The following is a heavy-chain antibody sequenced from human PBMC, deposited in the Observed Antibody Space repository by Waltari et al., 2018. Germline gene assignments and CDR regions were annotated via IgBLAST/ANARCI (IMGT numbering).Heavy chain of an antibody. Sequence: EVQLVESGGGLVQPGGSLRLSCAASGFPFSSYAISWVRRAPGKGLEWVSSITGSGDTTYYADSVKGRFTISRDNAKNTLALQMNSLRAEDTAVYYCAKDQVSSVTTFYYWGQGTLVTVSS. V-gene: IGHV3-23*04. CDR2: ITGSGDTT. CDR1: GFPFSSYA. D-gene: IGHD4-17*01. CDR3: AKDQVSSVTTFYY. J-gene: IGHJ4*02.